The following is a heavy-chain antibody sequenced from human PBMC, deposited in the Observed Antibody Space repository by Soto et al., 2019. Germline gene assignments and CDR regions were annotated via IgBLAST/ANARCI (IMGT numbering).Heavy chain of an antibody. Sequence: GGSLRLSCAASGFTFSSYAMSWVRQAPGKGLEWVSAISGSGGSTYYADSVKGRFTISRDNSKNTLYLQMNSLRAEDTAVYYCAKESLYYYDSSLGAFDIWGQGTMVTVSS. V-gene: IGHV3-23*01. J-gene: IGHJ3*02. CDR2: ISGSGGST. D-gene: IGHD3-22*01. CDR1: GFTFSSYA. CDR3: AKESLYYYDSSLGAFDI.